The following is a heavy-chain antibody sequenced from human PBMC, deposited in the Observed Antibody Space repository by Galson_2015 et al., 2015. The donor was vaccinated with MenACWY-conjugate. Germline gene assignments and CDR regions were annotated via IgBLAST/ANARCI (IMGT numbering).Heavy chain of an antibody. CDR1: GDSIRGYF. CDR3: ARVNTATVIDYGTDV. D-gene: IGHD3-16*02. Sequence: TLSLTFTVSGDSIRGYFWSWIRQPPGKGPEWIGYISYSGSTKYNPSLKSRVTISVDTSRNQFSLRLTSVTAADTALYYCARVNTATVIDYGTDVWGQGTTVTVSS. V-gene: IGHV4-59*01. J-gene: IGHJ6*02. CDR2: ISYSGST.